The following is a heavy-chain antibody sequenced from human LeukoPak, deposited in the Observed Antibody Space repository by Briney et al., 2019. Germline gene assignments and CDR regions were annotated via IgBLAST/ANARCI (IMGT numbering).Heavy chain of an antibody. D-gene: IGHD3-22*01. J-gene: IGHJ4*02. CDR2: IYYSGST. CDR3: ARGLGNINITMIVEGPRDFDY. V-gene: IGHV4-39*07. Sequence: PSETLSLTCTVSGGSISSSSYYWGWIRQPPGKGLEWIGSIYYSGSTYYNPSLKSRVTISVDTSKNQFSLKLSSVTAADTAVYYCARGLGNINITMIVEGPRDFDYWGQGTLVTVSS. CDR1: GGSISSSSYY.